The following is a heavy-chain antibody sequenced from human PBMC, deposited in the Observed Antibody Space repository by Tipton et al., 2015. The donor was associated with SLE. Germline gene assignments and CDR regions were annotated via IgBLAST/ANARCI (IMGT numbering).Heavy chain of an antibody. Sequence: SLRLSCAASGFTFSGSGMHWVRQASGKGLEWVGRIRSKANSYATAYAGSVKGRFTISRDDSKNTAYLQMNSLKTEDTAVYYCIRQVRYSYGSLDYWGQGTLVTVSS. CDR1: GFTFSGSG. CDR2: IRSKANSYAT. CDR3: IRQVRYSYGSLDY. V-gene: IGHV3-73*01. J-gene: IGHJ4*02. D-gene: IGHD5-18*01.